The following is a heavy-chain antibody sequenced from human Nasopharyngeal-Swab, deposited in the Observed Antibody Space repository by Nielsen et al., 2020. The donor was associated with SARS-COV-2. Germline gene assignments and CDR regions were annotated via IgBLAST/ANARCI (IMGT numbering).Heavy chain of an antibody. D-gene: IGHD6-13*01. CDR1: GGSISSSSYY. Sequence: SETLSLTCTVSGGSISSSSYYWGWIRQPPGKGLEWIGSIYYSGSTYYNPSLKSRVTISVDTSKNQFSLKLSSVTAAGTAVYYCARMSIAAAGTGSYWGQGTLVTVSS. V-gene: IGHV4-39*01. J-gene: IGHJ4*02. CDR2: IYYSGST. CDR3: ARMSIAAAGTGSY.